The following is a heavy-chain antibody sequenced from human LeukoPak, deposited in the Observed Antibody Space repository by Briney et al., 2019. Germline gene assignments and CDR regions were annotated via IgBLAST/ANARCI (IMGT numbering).Heavy chain of an antibody. D-gene: IGHD5-18*01. V-gene: IGHV4-39*01. CDR1: GGSISTSSYY. CDR3: ARQTVGTALVFFFDY. CDR2: IYYGGST. Sequence: SETLSLTCTVSGGSISTSSYYWGWIRQPPGKGLERIGSIYYGGSTYYNPSLKSRVTISVDTSKNQFPLKLSSVTAADTAVYYCARQTVGTALVFFFDYWGQGTLVTVSS. J-gene: IGHJ4*02.